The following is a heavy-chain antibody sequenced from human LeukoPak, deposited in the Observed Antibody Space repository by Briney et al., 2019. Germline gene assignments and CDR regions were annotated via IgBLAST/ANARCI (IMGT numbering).Heavy chain of an antibody. J-gene: IGHJ6*03. Sequence: KTSETLSLTCAVYGESFSGYYWIWIRQPPGKGLEWIGEINHSGSTNYNPSLKSQVTISVDMSKNQFSLRLSSVTAADTAVYYCARRGRFVGYMDVWGKGTTVTVSS. CDR2: INHSGST. CDR3: ARRGRFVGYMDV. CDR1: GESFSGYY. D-gene: IGHD3-3*01. V-gene: IGHV4-34*01.